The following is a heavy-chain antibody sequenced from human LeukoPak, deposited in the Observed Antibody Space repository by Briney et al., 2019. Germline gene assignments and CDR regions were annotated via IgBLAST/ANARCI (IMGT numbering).Heavy chain of an antibody. D-gene: IGHD6-13*01. CDR3: ARLRPIAAAAKRTIFDY. V-gene: IGHV4-59*01. CDR1: GDSISNYY. J-gene: IGHJ4*02. Sequence: SETLSLTCTVSGDSISNYYWTWIRQPPGKGLEWIGYIYYSGSANYNPSLKSRVTISVDTSKNQFSLKLSSVTAADTAVYYCARLRPIAAAAKRTIFDYWGQGTLVTVSS. CDR2: IYYSGSA.